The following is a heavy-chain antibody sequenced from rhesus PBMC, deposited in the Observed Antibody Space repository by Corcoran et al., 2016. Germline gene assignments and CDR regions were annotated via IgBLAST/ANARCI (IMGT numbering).Heavy chain of an antibody. CDR2: VDHEEGEA. D-gene: IGHD6-31*01. CDR3: ATGYSSGWYYVDY. V-gene: IGHV1-111*02. Sequence: VQLLQSGAEVKKPGASVKISCKASGYTFPDYYLPCVRQAPGNGVEWKGRVDHEEGEAIHAQKCQDRVTVTADTDTETAYMELSSLRSEDTAVYDCATGYSSGWYYVDYWGQGVLVTVSS. J-gene: IGHJ4*01. CDR1: GYTFPDYY.